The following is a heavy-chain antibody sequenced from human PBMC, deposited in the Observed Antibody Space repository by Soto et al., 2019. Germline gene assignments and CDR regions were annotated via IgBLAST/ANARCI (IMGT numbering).Heavy chain of an antibody. CDR1: GGSISSGDYY. V-gene: IGHV4-61*08. Sequence: SETLSLTCTVSGGSISSGDYYWSWIRQPPGKGLEWIGYIYYSGSTNYNPSLKSRVTISVDTSKNQFSLRLSSVTAADTAVYYCASSRARGWNYFYYYGMDVWGQGTTVTVSS. D-gene: IGHD1-1*01. CDR2: IYYSGST. CDR3: ASSRARGWNYFYYYGMDV. J-gene: IGHJ6*02.